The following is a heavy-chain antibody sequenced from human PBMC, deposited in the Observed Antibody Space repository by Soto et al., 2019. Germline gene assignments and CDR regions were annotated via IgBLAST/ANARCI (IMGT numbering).Heavy chain of an antibody. D-gene: IGHD6-6*01. Sequence: QVHLQESGPGLLKPSQTLSLTCDVSGDFIGSGDYYWTWIRQPPGKGLEYIGYIYKTGKTYYNPSLKSRPFISLATPKSQFFLRLTSVTAADTAMYYCARSLSSSSGYFDPWGQGTLVTVSS. CDR1: GDFIGSGDYY. V-gene: IGHV4-30-4*01. CDR2: IYKTGKT. CDR3: ARSLSSSSGYFDP. J-gene: IGHJ5*02.